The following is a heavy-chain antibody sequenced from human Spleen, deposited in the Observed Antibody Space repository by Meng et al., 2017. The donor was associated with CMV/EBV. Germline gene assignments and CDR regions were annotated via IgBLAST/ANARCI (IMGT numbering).Heavy chain of an antibody. CDR1: GFSFSSYD. J-gene: IGHJ4*02. CDR2: ISGSGGGT. D-gene: IGHD3-10*01. V-gene: IGHV3-23*01. CDR3: AKGLTSGSYYMYS. Sequence: GESLKISCEASGFSFSSYDMSWVRQAPGKGLEWVSAISGSGGGTYYADSVKGRFTISRDNSKNTLYLQMNSLRAEDTAVYYCAKGLTSGSYYMYSWGQGTLVTVSS.